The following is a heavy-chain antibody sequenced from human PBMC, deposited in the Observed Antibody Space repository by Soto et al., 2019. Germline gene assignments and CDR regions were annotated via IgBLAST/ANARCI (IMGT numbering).Heavy chain of an antibody. CDR2: IRSKANSYLI. CDR3: ARGGEMGINDY. V-gene: IGHV3-73*01. Sequence: PGGSLRLSCAASGFSFSDSAMHWVRQASGKGLEWIARIRSKANSYLIAYDESVGGRFIISRDDSKNTAYLQMNDLNTEDTAIYYCARGGEMGINDYWGQGTQVTVYS. D-gene: IGHD1-26*01. CDR1: GFSFSDSA. J-gene: IGHJ4*02.